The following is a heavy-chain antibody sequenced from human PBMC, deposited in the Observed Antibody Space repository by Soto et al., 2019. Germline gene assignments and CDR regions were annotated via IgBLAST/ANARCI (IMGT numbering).Heavy chain of an antibody. J-gene: IGHJ6*02. Sequence: SQTLSLTCAISADSVSSNSAAWNWIRQSPSRGLEWLGRTYYRSKWYNDYAVSVKSRITINPDTSKNQFSLQLNSVTPEDTAVYYCARDLGCGGSCYWGYYYYGMDVWGQGTTVTVSS. V-gene: IGHV6-1*01. CDR1: ADSVSSNSAA. CDR3: ARDLGCGGSCYWGYYYYGMDV. CDR2: TYYRSKWYN. D-gene: IGHD2-15*01.